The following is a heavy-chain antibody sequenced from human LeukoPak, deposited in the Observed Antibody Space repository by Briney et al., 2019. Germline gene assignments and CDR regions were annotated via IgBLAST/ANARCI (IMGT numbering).Heavy chain of an antibody. Sequence: SVKVSCKASGGTFSSYAISWVRQAPGQGLEWMGRIIPILGIANYAQKFQGRVTITADKSTSTAYMELSSLRSEDTAVYYCAKVGTYEILTGYSPHLDYWGQGTLVTVSS. J-gene: IGHJ4*02. D-gene: IGHD3-9*01. CDR1: GGTFSSYA. V-gene: IGHV1-69*04. CDR3: AKVGTYEILTGYSPHLDY. CDR2: IIPILGIA.